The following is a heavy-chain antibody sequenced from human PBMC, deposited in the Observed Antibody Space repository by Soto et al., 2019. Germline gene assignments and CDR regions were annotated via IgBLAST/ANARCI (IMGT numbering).Heavy chain of an antibody. V-gene: IGHV3-13*01. CDR1: GFTFSSYD. J-gene: IGHJ6*03. D-gene: IGHD2-2*01. Sequence: GGSLRLSCAASGFTFSSYDMHWVRQATGKGLEWVSAIGTAGDTYYPGSVKGRFTISRENAKNSLYLQMNSLRAGDTAVYYCARGPWRGVVVPAAMMTTVTISVNYYMDVWGKGTTVTVSS. CDR3: ARGPWRGVVVPAAMMTTVTISVNYYMDV. CDR2: IGTAGDT.